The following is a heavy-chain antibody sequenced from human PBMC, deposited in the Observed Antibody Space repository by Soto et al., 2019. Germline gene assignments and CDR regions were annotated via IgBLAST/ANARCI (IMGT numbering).Heavy chain of an antibody. CDR1: GFTFSNAW. CDR3: TTGHYGSGSYYNPPWEREDYYYYYGMDV. Sequence: EVQLVESGGGLVKPGGSLRLSCAASGFTFSNAWMSWVRQAPGKGLEWVGRIKSKTDGGTTDYAAPVKGRFTISRDDSKNTLYLQMNSLKTEDTAVYYCTTGHYGSGSYYNPPWEREDYYYYYGMDVWGQGTTVTVSS. CDR2: IKSKTDGGTT. V-gene: IGHV3-15*01. D-gene: IGHD3-10*01. J-gene: IGHJ6*02.